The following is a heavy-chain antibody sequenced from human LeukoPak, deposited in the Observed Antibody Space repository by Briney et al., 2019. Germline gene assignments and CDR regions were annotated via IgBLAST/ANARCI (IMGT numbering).Heavy chain of an antibody. CDR2: IKQDGSEK. D-gene: IGHD3-10*01. V-gene: IGHV3-7*01. CDR3: ASLYGSGPKWSDP. CDR1: GFTFSSYW. J-gene: IGHJ5*02. Sequence: PGGSLRLSCAASGFTFSSYWMSWVRQAPGKGLEWVANIKQDGSEKYYVDSVMGRFTISRDNAKNSLYLQMNSLRAEDTAVYYCASLYGSGPKWSDPWGQGTLVTVSS.